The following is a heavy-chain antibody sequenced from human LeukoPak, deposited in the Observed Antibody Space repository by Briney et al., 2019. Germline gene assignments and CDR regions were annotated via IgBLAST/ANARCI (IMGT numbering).Heavy chain of an antibody. V-gene: IGHV1-2*02. CDR3: ARSWYDSSGYYFLDY. Sequence: ASVKVSCKASGYIFPGYYMHWVRQAPGQGLEWMGWINPNSGGTNYAQKFQGRVTMTRDTSISTAYMELSRLRSDDTAVYYCARSWYDSSGYYFLDYWGQGTLVTVSS. J-gene: IGHJ4*02. D-gene: IGHD3-22*01. CDR2: INPNSGGT. CDR1: GYIFPGYY.